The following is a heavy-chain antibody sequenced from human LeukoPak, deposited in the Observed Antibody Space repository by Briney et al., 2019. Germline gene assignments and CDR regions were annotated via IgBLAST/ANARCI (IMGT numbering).Heavy chain of an antibody. CDR2: ISSSSSYI. D-gene: IGHD3-10*02. J-gene: IGHJ6*04. V-gene: IGHV3-21*01. Sequence: GPLRLPFAASGFPFSSYSMNWVRQAPGKGLEWVSSISSSSSYIYYADSVKGRFTISRDNAKNSLYLQMNSLRAEDTAVYYCAELGITMIGGVWGKGTTVTISS. CDR1: GFPFSSYS. CDR3: AELGITMIGGV.